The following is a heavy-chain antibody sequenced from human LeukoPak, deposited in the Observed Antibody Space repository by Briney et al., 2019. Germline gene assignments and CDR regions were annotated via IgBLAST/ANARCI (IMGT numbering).Heavy chain of an antibody. CDR2: INWNGGST. CDR1: GFTFDDYG. V-gene: IGHV3-20*01. D-gene: IGHD1-26*01. J-gene: IGHJ6*02. Sequence: GGSLRLSCAASGFTFDDYGMSWVRQAPGKGLEWVSGINWNGGSTGYADSVKGRFTISRDNAKSSLYLQMNSLRAEDTALYHCARGGGSLPMDVWGHGTTVTVSS. CDR3: ARGGGSLPMDV.